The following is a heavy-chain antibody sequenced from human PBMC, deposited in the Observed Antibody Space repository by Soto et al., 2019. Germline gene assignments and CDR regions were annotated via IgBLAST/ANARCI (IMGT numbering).Heavy chain of an antibody. CDR3: AKEQYCSSTSCLFDY. CDR1: GFTFSTCA. CDR2: ISGSGGST. D-gene: IGHD2-2*01. Sequence: PGGYLRLSCAASGFTFSTCAMTWLRQAPGKGLEWVSAISGSGGSTYYADSAKGRFTISRDNSKYTLYLQMNSLRAEDTAVYYCAKEQYCSSTSCLFDYWGQGTLVSVSS. J-gene: IGHJ4*02. V-gene: IGHV3-23*01.